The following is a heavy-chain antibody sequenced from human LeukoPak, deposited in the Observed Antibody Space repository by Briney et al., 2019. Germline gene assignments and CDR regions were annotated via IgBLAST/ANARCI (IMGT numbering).Heavy chain of an antibody. D-gene: IGHD2-21*01. CDR1: GFSFSGHW. V-gene: IGHV3-74*01. Sequence: PGGSLRLSCTASGFSFSGHWMHWARQLPGKGLVWVSRISPTGSTTSYADSVKGRFTISRDNSKNTLYLQMNTLRAEDTAVYYCAKSIRVVLAPNPFEYWGQGTLVTVSS. J-gene: IGHJ4*02. CDR2: ISPTGSTT. CDR3: AKSIRVVLAPNPFEY.